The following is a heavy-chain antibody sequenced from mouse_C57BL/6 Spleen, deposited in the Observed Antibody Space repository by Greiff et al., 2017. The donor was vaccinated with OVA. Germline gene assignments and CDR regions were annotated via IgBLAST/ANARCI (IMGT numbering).Heavy chain of an antibody. CDR2: INPSSGYT. J-gene: IGHJ2*01. CDR1: GYTFTSYW. Sequence: VKLVESGAELAKPGASVKLSCKASGYTFTSYWMHWVKQRPGQGLEWIGYINPSSGYTKYNQKFKDKATLTADKSSSTAYMQLSSLTYEDSAVYYCAREVTTVVAPFDYWGQGTTLTVSS. CDR3: AREVTTVVAPFDY. D-gene: IGHD1-1*01. V-gene: IGHV1-7*01.